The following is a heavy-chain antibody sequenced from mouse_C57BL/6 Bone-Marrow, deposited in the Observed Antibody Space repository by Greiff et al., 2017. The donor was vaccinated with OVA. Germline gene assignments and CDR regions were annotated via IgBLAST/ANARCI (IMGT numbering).Heavy chain of an antibody. CDR3: ARSGLFAY. J-gene: IGHJ3*01. D-gene: IGHD3-1*01. CDR1: GYAFSSSW. CDR2: IYPGDGDT. Sequence: QVTLKESGPELVKPGASVKISCKASGYAFSSSWMNWVKQRPGKGLEWIGRIYPGDGDTNYNGKFKGKATLTADKSSSTAYMQLSSLTSEDSAVYFCARSGLFAYWGQGTLVTVSA. V-gene: IGHV1-82*01.